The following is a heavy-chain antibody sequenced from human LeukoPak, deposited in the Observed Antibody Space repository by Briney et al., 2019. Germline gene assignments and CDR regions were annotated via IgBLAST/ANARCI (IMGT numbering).Heavy chain of an antibody. Sequence: GASVKGSCKASGGTFSSYAISWVRQAPGQGLEWMGGIIPIFGTANYAQKFQGRVTITTDESTSTAYMELSSLRSEDTAVYYCARAGLHFPRDDFWSGYADPYYFDYWGQGTLVTVSS. D-gene: IGHD3-3*01. CDR2: IIPIFGTA. J-gene: IGHJ4*02. V-gene: IGHV1-69*05. CDR3: ARAGLHFPRDDFWSGYADPYYFDY. CDR1: GGTFSSYA.